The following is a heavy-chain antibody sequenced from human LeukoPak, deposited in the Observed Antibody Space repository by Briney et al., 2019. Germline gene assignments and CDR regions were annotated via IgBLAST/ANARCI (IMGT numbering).Heavy chain of an antibody. V-gene: IGHV1-46*01. CDR1: GYTFTSYY. CDR3: ARRDNSGDFDY. Sequence: ASVNVSCKASGYTFTSYYMHWVRQAPGQGLEWMGIINPSGGSTSYAQKFQGRVTMTRDTSTSTVYMELSSLRSEDTAVYYCARRDNSGDFDYWGQGTLVTVSS. CDR2: INPSGGST. J-gene: IGHJ4*02. D-gene: IGHD3-22*01.